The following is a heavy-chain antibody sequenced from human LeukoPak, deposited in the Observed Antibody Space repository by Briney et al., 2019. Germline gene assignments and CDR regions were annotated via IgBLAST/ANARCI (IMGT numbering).Heavy chain of an antibody. CDR1: GFTFSTYA. CDR2: INADDFRT. D-gene: IGHD3-10*01. V-gene: IGHV3-23*01. J-gene: IGHJ4*02. Sequence: PGGSLRLSCAASGFTFSTYAMSWVRQAPGKGLEWVSGINADDFRTYYADSVKGRFTISRDNSKNTLYLQMNSLRAEDTAVYYCAKDPPSMVRGVIIDYWGQGTLVTVSS. CDR3: AKDPPSMVRGVIIDY.